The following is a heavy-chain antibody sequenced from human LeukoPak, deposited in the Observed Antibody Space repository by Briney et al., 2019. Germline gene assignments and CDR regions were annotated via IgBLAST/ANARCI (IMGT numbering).Heavy chain of an antibody. V-gene: IGHV3-30-3*01. CDR2: ISDDGSNK. Sequence: PGRSLRLSCAASGFTFSSYAMHWVRQAPGKGLEWVAVISDDGSNKYYADSVKGRFTISRDNSKNTLYLQMNSLRAEDTAVYYCARDLLPYSSGWYGSFDYWGQGTLVTVSS. CDR1: GFTFSSYA. D-gene: IGHD6-19*01. J-gene: IGHJ4*02. CDR3: ARDLLPYSSGWYGSFDY.